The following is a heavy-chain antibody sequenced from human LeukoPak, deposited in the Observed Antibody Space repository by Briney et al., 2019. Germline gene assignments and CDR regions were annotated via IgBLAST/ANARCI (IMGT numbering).Heavy chain of an antibody. J-gene: IGHJ4*02. CDR1: AFTLSSYD. V-gene: IGHV3-30*02. CDR2: IRSDGSDK. D-gene: IGHD6-13*01. Sequence: PGGSLRLSCTTSAFTLSSYDMHWVRQAPGKGLEWVALIRSDGSDKYYADSVKGRFTISRDNSKNTVFLQMNSLRAEDTAVYYCAKDIAAAGGPCAYWGRGTLVTVSS. CDR3: AKDIAAAGGPCAY.